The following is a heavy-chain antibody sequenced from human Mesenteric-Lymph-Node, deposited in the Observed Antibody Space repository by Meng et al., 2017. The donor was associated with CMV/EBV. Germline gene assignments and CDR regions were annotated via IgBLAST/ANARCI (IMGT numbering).Heavy chain of an antibody. Sequence: GESLKISCAASGFTFSSYWMHWVRQAPGKGLVWVSRVNSDGTSPTYADSVKGRFTISRDNAKNSLYLQMNSLRAEDTAVYYCARDGCSGTTCYNYYYYGMDVWGQGTTVTVSS. D-gene: IGHD2-2*02. CDR3: ARDGCSGTTCYNYYYYGMDV. V-gene: IGHV3-74*01. J-gene: IGHJ6*02. CDR2: VNSDGTSP. CDR1: GFTFSSYW.